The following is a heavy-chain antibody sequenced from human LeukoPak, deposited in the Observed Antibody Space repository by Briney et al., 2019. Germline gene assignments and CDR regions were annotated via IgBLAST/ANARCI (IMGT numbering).Heavy chain of an antibody. J-gene: IGHJ4*02. CDR1: GFTFSSYA. Sequence: GGSLRLSCAASGFTFSSYAMHWVRQAPGKGLEWVAVISYDGSNKYYADSVKGRFTISRDNSKNTLYLQMNSLRAEDTAVYYCARSLGYGDYFDYWGQGTLVTVSS. CDR2: ISYDGSNK. CDR3: ARSLGYGDYFDY. V-gene: IGHV3-30-3*01. D-gene: IGHD4-17*01.